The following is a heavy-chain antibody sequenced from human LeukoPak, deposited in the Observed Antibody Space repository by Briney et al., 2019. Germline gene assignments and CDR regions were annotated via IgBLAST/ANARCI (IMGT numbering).Heavy chain of an antibody. J-gene: IGHJ4*02. CDR3: ARDWGRRYSSGWYGDFDY. V-gene: IGHV3-30-3*01. Sequence: GGSLRLSCAASGFTFSSYAMSWVRQAPGKGLEWVAVISYDGSDKYYADSVKGRFTISRDNSKNTLYLQMNSLRPEDTAVYYCARDWGRRYSSGWYGDFDYWGQGTLVTVSS. CDR2: ISYDGSDK. D-gene: IGHD6-19*01. CDR1: GFTFSSYA.